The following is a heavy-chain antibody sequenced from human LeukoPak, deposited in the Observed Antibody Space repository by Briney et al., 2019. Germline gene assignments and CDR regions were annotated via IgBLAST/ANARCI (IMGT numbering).Heavy chain of an antibody. Sequence: PGGSLRLSCAASGFTFSSYSMNWVRQAPGKGLEWVSSISSSSSYIYYADSVKGRFTISRDNAKNSLYLQMNSLRAEDTAVYYCARGPRGSGYYFDYWGQGTLVTVSS. D-gene: IGHD3-3*01. CDR1: GFTFSSYS. J-gene: IGHJ4*02. CDR2: ISSSSSYI. CDR3: ARGPRGSGYYFDY. V-gene: IGHV3-21*01.